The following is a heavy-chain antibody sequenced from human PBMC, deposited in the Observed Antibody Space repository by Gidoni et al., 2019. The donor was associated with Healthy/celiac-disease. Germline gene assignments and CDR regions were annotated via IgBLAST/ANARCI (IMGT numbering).Heavy chain of an antibody. CDR1: GYTFTGYY. D-gene: IGHD6-19*01. J-gene: IGHJ6*02. Sequence: QVQLVQSGAEVKKPGASVKVSCKASGYTFTGYYMHWVRQAPGQGLEWMGWINPNSGGTNYAQKFQGRVTMTRDTSISTAYMELSRLRSDDTAVYYCARVRAVAGYYYGMDVWGQGTTVTVSS. CDR3: ARVRAVAGYYYGMDV. CDR2: INPNSGGT. V-gene: IGHV1-2*02.